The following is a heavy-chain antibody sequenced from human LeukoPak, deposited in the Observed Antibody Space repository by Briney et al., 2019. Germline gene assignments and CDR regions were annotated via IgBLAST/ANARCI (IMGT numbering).Heavy chain of an antibody. V-gene: IGHV4-34*01. CDR2: INHSGST. J-gene: IGHJ6*03. D-gene: IGHD3-3*01. Sequence: PSETLSLTCAVYGGSFSGYYWSWIRQPPGKGLEWIGEINHSGSTNNNPSLKSRVTISVDTSKNQFSLKLSSVTAADTALYYCAREEISDDFWSDYPPVGYMDVWGKGTPVTVSS. CDR1: GGSFSGYY. CDR3: AREEISDDFWSDYPPVGYMDV.